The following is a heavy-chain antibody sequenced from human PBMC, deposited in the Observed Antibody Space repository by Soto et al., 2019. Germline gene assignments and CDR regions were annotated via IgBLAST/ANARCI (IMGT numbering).Heavy chain of an antibody. D-gene: IGHD3-10*01. CDR3: AKDPPITMVRGVHGV. CDR1: GFTFSSYG. V-gene: IGHV3-30*18. CDR2: ISYDGSNK. Sequence: QVQLVESGGGVVQPGRSLRLSCAASGFTFSSYGMHWVRQAPGKGLEWVAVISYDGSNKYYADSVKGRFTISRDNSKNTLYLQMNSLRAEDTAVYYCAKDPPITMVRGVHGVWGQGTLVTVSS. J-gene: IGHJ4*02.